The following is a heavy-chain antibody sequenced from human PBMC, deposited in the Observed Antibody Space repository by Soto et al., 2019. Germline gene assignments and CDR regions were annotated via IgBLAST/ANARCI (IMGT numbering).Heavy chain of an antibody. J-gene: IGHJ4*02. D-gene: IGHD2-15*01. CDR3: ATAKLLLPWLFDY. Sequence: GGSLRLSCAASGFTFSSYTMAWVRKAPGQGLEWVSSISSSSSYRYYTDSVKGRFTISRDNAKNTLFLQMNSLRAEDTAVYYCATAKLLLPWLFDYWAQGTLVNGSS. V-gene: IGHV3-21*01. CDR2: ISSSSSYR. CDR1: GFTFSSYT.